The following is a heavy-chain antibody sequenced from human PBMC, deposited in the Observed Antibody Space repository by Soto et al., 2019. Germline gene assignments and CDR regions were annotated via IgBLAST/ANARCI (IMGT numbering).Heavy chain of an antibody. V-gene: IGHV4-59*01. CDR2: IYYSGST. Sequence: SETLSLTGTVAGVSISSYYWSSNRQPPGMGLEWIGYIYYSGSTNYNPSLKSRVTISVDTSKNQFSLKLSSVTAADTAVYYCARSPYYDFWSGQNWFDPCGPGPRGTAAS. J-gene: IGHJ5*02. CDR3: ARSPYYDFWSGQNWFDP. D-gene: IGHD3-3*01. CDR1: GVSISSYY.